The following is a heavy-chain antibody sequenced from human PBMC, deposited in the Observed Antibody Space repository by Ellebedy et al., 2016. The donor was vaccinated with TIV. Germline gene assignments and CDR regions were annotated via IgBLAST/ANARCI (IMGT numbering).Heavy chain of an antibody. Sequence: MPSETLSLTCSVSGGSISYYQWSWIRQPPGKGLEWIGYIYYSGSINYNPSLKSRVTVSVDTSKNHFSLKLRSVTAADTAVYYCARDLMASGWFDPWGQGTLVTVSS. CDR3: ARDLMASGWFDP. J-gene: IGHJ5*02. CDR1: GGSISYYQ. V-gene: IGHV4-59*01. D-gene: IGHD3-10*01. CDR2: IYYSGSI.